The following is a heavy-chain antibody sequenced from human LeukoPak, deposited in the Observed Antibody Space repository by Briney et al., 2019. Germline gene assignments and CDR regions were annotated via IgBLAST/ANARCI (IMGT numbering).Heavy chain of an antibody. CDR2: ISSSGSTI. CDR3: ARVGATSDYYYYMDV. J-gene: IGHJ6*03. D-gene: IGHD1-26*01. CDR1: GFTFSDYY. V-gene: IGHV3-11*04. Sequence: GGSLRLSCAASGFTFSDYYMSWIRQAPGKGLEWVSYISSSGSTIYYADSVKGRFTISRDNAKNSLYLQMNSLRAEDTAVYYCARVGATSDYYYYMDVWGKGTTVTVSS.